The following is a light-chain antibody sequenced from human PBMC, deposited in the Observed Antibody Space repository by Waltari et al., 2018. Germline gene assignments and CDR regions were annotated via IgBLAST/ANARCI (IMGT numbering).Light chain of an antibody. J-gene: IGLJ2*01. CDR2: DVN. Sequence: QSALTQPASVSGSPGQAITISCTGSSIDVETYDFVSWYQRHPGKVPKLIIYDVNIRPSGVPVRSSGSKAGNTASLTISGLQAEDEAIDYCNSYTGSNTVVFGGGTKLTVL. V-gene: IGLV2-14*03. CDR3: NSYTGSNTVV. CDR1: SIDVETYDF.